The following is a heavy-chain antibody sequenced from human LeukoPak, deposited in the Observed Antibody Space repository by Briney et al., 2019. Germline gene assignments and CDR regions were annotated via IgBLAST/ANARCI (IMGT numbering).Heavy chain of an antibody. CDR1: GFTFSTYA. D-gene: IGHD7-27*01. CDR2: ISYDGTNK. V-gene: IGHV3-30-3*01. CDR3: AREILTGYAFDI. J-gene: IGHJ3*02. Sequence: GGSLRLSCAASGFTFSTYAMHWVRQAPGKGLEWVAFISYDGTNKYCADSVKGRFTIPRDNSKNTLYLQMNSLRAEDTALYYCAREILTGYAFDIWGQGTMVTVSS.